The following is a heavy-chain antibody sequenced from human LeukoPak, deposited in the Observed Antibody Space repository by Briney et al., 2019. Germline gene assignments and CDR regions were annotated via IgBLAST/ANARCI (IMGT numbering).Heavy chain of an antibody. V-gene: IGHV4-59*01. CDR1: GGSISSYY. Sequence: PSETLSLTCTVSGGSISSYYWSWIRQPPGKGLEWIGYIYYSGSTNYNPSLKSRVTISVDTSKNQFSLKLSSVTAADTAVYYCARAGGTAAGTGDAFDIWGQGTMVTVSS. CDR3: ARAGGTAAGTGDAFDI. D-gene: IGHD6-13*01. J-gene: IGHJ3*02. CDR2: IYYSGST.